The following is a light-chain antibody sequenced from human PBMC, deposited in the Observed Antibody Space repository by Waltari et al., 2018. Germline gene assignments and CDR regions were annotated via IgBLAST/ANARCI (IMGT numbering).Light chain of an antibody. CDR3: NSFTSSSTWV. J-gene: IGLJ3*02. V-gene: IGLV2-14*01. CDR2: EGS. CDR1: SSDVGGYGY. Sequence: QSALTQPASVSGSPGQSITISCTGTSSDVGGYGYVSWSQQNPGNAPKLMIYEGSNRHKGVADRLAGSKSGNTAAQTISGLQAEDEAEYYCNSFTSSSTWVFGGGTKVTVL.